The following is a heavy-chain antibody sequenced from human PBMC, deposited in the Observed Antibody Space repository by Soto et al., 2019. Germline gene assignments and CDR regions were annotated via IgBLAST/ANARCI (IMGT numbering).Heavy chain of an antibody. J-gene: IGHJ6*02. Sequence: GGSLRLSCAASGLTFSSYLMSGGREAPGKGLEWVANIKEDGSEENYVDSLKGRFTISRDNARNSLYLQMNSLRAEDTAIYYCAREDIVVINGMDVWGQGTTVTVSS. V-gene: IGHV3-7*03. D-gene: IGHD2-2*01. CDR2: IKEDGSEE. CDR3: AREDIVVINGMDV. CDR1: GLTFSSYL.